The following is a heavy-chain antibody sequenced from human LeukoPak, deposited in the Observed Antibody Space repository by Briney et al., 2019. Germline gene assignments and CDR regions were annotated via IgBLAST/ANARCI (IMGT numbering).Heavy chain of an antibody. CDR1: GGSISSSSYY. J-gene: IGHJ4*02. Sequence: SETLSLTCTVSGGSISSSSYYWGWIRQPPGKGLEWIGSIYYSGSTYSNPSLNSRATISVDTSKNQFSLMLSSVTAADTAMYYGARLIDGYPDYWGQGTLVTVSS. CDR3: ARLIDGYPDY. V-gene: IGHV4-39*01. D-gene: IGHD5-24*01. CDR2: IYYSGST.